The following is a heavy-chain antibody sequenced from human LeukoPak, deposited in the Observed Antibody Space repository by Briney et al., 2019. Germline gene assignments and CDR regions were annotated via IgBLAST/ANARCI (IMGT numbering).Heavy chain of an antibody. V-gene: IGHV4-38-2*02. D-gene: IGHD5-18*01. CDR2: IYHSGST. Sequence: PSETLSLTCTVSGGSISSYYWGWIRQPPGKGLEWIGSIYHSGSTYYNPSLKSRVTISVDTSKNQFSLKLSSVTAADTAVYYCARGGYGDYADYWGQGTLVTVSS. CDR1: GGSISSYY. J-gene: IGHJ4*02. CDR3: ARGGYGDYADY.